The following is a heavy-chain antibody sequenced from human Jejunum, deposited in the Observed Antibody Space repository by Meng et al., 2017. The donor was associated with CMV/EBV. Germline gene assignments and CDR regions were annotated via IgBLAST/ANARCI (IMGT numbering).Heavy chain of an antibody. V-gene: IGHV5-51*01. D-gene: IGHD3/OR15-3a*01. Sequence: RYWIGWVRQMPGRGLEWMGIIHPYASDTRYSPSFQGQVTISVDYSINTAYLQTSSLKASDTAIYYCARGGTYNFWTTYFSFPFDSWGQGTPVTVSS. CDR2: IHPYASDT. CDR3: ARGGTYNFWTTYFSFPFDS. J-gene: IGHJ4*02. CDR1: RYW.